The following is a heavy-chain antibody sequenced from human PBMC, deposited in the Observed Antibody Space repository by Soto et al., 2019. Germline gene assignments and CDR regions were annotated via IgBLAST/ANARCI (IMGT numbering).Heavy chain of an antibody. V-gene: IGHV3-7*03. CDR1: GFTFNIYY. D-gene: IGHD6-19*01. J-gene: IGHJ4*02. CDR3: ARDSGWYRLDS. CDR2: IKGDGSAT. Sequence: GGSLRLSCAASGFTFNIYYMTWVRQAPGKGLEWVAHIKGDGSATRYVDSMKGRITISRDNARDSLYLQVNSLRAEDTAVYYCARDSGWYRLDSWGQGTLVTVS.